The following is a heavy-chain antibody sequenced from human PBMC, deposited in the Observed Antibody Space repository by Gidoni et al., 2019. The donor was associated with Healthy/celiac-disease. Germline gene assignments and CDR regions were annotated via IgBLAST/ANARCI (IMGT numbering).Heavy chain of an antibody. CDR2: ISSSGSTI. Sequence: RQAPGKGLEWVSYISSSGSTIYYADSVKGRFTISRDNAKNSLYLQMNSLRAEDTAVYYCARGPASAARRGYYYYYGMDVWGQGTTVTVSS. CDR3: ARGPASAARRGYYYYYGMDV. D-gene: IGHD2-2*01. J-gene: IGHJ6*02. V-gene: IGHV3-48*03.